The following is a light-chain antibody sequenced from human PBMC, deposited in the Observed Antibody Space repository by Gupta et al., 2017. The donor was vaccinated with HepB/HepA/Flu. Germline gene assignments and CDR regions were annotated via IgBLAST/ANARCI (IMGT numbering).Light chain of an antibody. Sequence: EIVMTHSPLSLPVTPGEPASLSCRSSQSLLHSNVYNYLDWHLQTPGQSPQLLIYLGSNRASGVPDRFSGSGSGTYFTLKISRVEAEDVGVYYCMQALQTPVTFGGGTKVEIK. CDR1: QSLLHSNVYNY. J-gene: IGKJ4*01. CDR3: MQALQTPVT. CDR2: LGS. V-gene: IGKV2-28*01.